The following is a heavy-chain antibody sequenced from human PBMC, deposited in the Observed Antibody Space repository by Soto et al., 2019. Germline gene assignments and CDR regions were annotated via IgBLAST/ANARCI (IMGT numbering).Heavy chain of an antibody. J-gene: IGHJ5*02. Sequence: QVQLQQSGPGPVKPSETLSLNCSVSGCSVRGSFYYWAWIRQTPGKGPEWIGSIHYSGSVNYNPSVNIRVTISIDTSTNQFSLKLKSVTAADTAIYYCARQGSGSTFWFDPWGQGIQVIVSS. D-gene: IGHD1-26*01. CDR2: IHYSGSV. CDR1: GCSVRGSFYY. CDR3: ARQGSGSTFWFDP. V-gene: IGHV4-39*01.